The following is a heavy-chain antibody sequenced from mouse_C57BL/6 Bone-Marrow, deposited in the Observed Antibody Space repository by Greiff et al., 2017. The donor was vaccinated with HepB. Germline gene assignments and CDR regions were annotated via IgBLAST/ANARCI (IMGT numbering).Heavy chain of an antibody. CDR1: GYTFTSYG. V-gene: IGHV1-81*01. CDR3: ARGDYEAMDY. Sequence: QVQLQESGAELARPGASVKLSCKASGYTFTSYGISWVKQRTGQGLEWIGEIYPRSGNTYYNEKFKGKATLTADKSSSTAYMELRSLTSEDSAVYFCARGDYEAMDYWGQGTSVTVSS. CDR2: IYPRSGNT. J-gene: IGHJ4*01.